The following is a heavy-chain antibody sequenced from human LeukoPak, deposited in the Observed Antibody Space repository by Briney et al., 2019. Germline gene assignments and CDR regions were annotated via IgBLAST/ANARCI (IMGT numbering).Heavy chain of an antibody. D-gene: IGHD2-2*01. CDR1: GDSVSSNSAA. CDR3: ARDMAAAIWDDYYYGMDV. J-gene: IGHJ6*02. Sequence: TLSLTCAISGDSVSSNSAAWNWIRQSPSRGLEWLGRTYHRSKWYNDYAVSVKSRITINPDTSKNQFSLQLDSVTPEDTAVYYCARDMAAAIWDDYYYGMDVWGQGTTVTVSS. CDR2: TYHRSKWYN. V-gene: IGHV6-1*01.